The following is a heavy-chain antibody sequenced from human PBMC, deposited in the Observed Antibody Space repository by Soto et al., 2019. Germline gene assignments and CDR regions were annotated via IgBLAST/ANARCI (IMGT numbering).Heavy chain of an antibody. CDR3: AATAYYDFWSGYPY. CDR2: IVVGSGNT. J-gene: IGHJ4*02. V-gene: IGHV1-58*02. CDR1: GFTFTSSA. D-gene: IGHD3-3*01. Sequence: ASVKVSCKASGFTFTSSAMQWVRQARGQRLEWIGWIVVGSGNTNYAQKFQERVTITRDMSTSTAYMKLSSLRSEDTAVYYCAATAYYDFWSGYPYWGQGTLVTVSS.